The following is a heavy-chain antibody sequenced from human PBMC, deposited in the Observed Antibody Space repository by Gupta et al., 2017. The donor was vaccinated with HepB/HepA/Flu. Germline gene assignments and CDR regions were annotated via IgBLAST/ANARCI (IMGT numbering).Heavy chain of an antibody. D-gene: IGHD5-18*01. CDR2: IIPIFGTA. CDR1: GGTFSSYA. J-gene: IGHJ6*03. CDR3: ASGPNGYGYMDV. Sequence: QVQLVQSGAEVKTPGSSVKVSCKASGGTFSSYAISWVRPAPGQGLEWMGGIIPIFGTANDAQKFQGRVTITADKSTSTAYMELSSLRSEDTAVYYCASGPNGYGYMDVWGKGTTVTVSS. V-gene: IGHV1-69*06.